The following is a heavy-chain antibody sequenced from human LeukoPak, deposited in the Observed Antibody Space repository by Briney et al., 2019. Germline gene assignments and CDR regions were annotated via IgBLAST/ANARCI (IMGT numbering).Heavy chain of an antibody. CDR3: ARHSHHSYGTTYYYMDV. CDR1: GYTFTGYY. Sequence: ASVTVSCKASGYTFTGYYMHWVRPAPGQGLEWMGWINPNSGGKNYAQKFQGRVTMTRDTSISTAYMELSRLRSDDTAVYYGARHSHHSYGTTYYYMDVWGKGTTVTVSS. CDR2: INPNSGGK. D-gene: IGHD5-18*01. J-gene: IGHJ6*03. V-gene: IGHV1-2*02.